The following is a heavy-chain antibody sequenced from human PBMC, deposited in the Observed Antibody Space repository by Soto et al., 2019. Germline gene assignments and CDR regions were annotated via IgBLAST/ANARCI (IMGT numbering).Heavy chain of an antibody. CDR1: GYTFSGYS. D-gene: IGHD2-21*01. CDR2: ISGYSGNT. Sequence: ASVKVSCKASGYTFSGYSITWVRQAPGQGLEWMGRISGYSGNTNYARTLRGRLTLTTDTSTSTAYMELRSLTSDDTAVYYCARDVLCGGAPACPDMDVWGQGTTVTVSS. V-gene: IGHV1-18*04. J-gene: IGHJ6*02. CDR3: ARDVLCGGAPACPDMDV.